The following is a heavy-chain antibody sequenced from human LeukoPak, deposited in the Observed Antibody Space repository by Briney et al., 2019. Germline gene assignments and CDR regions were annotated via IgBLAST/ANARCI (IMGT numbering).Heavy chain of an antibody. J-gene: IGHJ4*02. CDR2: IYYSGST. CDR1: GGSISSSSYY. D-gene: IGHD1-26*01. V-gene: IGHV4-39*01. Sequence: PSETLSLTCTVSGGSISSSSYYWGWIRQPPGKGLEWIGSIYYSGSTYYNPPLKSRVTIAVDTSKNQFSLKLSSVTAADTAVYYCARGVSGATHYDYWGQGTLVTVSS. CDR3: ARGVSGATHYDY.